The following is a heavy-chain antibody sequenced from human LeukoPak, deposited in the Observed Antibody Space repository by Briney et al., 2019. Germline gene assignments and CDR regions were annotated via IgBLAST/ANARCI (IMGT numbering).Heavy chain of an antibody. CDR1: GGTFRSYA. V-gene: IGHV1-69*01. CDR3: ARGPSDDYGDYNTFDI. J-gene: IGHJ3*02. D-gene: IGHD4-17*01. Sequence: SVKVSCKASGGTFRSYAISWVRQAPGQGLEWMGGIIPIFGTTNYAQMFQDRVTITADESTNTAYMELSSLRSEGTAVYYCARGPSDDYGDYNTFDIWGQGTMVTVSS. CDR2: IIPIFGTT.